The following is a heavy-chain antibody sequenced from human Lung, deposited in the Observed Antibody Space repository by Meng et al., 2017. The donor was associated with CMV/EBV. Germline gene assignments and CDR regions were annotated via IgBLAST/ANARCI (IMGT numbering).Heavy chain of an antibody. J-gene: IGHJ6*02. CDR1: GYTFIGYN. V-gene: IGHV1-2*02. D-gene: IGHD3-3*01. Sequence: SXXVSXXASGYTFIGYNIHWVRQAPGQGLEWMGWINPNTGATKFAERFQGRVTLTTDTSISTAYMELSRLKSDDTAVFFCARLFHTSLGTNYYYGMDVXGQGXTVTVSS. CDR2: INPNTGAT. CDR3: ARLFHTSLGTNYYYGMDV.